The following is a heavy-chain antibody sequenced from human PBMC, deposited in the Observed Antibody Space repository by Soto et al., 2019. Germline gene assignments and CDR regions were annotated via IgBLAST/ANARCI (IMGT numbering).Heavy chain of an antibody. CDR1: GFRFDDYN. V-gene: IGHV3-43*01. D-gene: IGHD2-2*01. J-gene: IGHJ6*02. Sequence: GGSLRLSCAASGFRFDDYNMHWVRQAPGKGLEWVSFISWNGANTFYADSVKGRFTMSRDSSTESVSLQINSLRSEDTGVYYCARESLSFGSALDVWGQGTTVTVS. CDR2: ISWNGANT. CDR3: ARESLSFGSALDV.